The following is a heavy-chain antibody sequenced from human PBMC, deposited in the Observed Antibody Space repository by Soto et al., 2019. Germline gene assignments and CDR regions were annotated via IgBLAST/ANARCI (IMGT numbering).Heavy chain of an antibody. J-gene: IGHJ2*01. V-gene: IGHV3-7*01. CDR3: VRARIDL. CDR1: GFTFSTYW. Sequence: EVQLVESGGGLVQPGGSLRLSCAASGFTFSTYWMTWVRQAPGKGLEWVANIKTDGSDKSYVDSVKGRFTISRDNVKNSLYLQVNRLRAEDIALYYCVRARIDLWGRGTLVTVSS. CDR2: IKTDGSDK.